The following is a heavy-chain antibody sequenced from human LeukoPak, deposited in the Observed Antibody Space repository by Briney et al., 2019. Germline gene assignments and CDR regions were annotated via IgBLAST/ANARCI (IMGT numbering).Heavy chain of an antibody. CDR3: ARGGSGSRVDY. D-gene: IGHD6-19*01. V-gene: IGHV4-39*07. CDR2: INHSGST. CDR1: GDSISSSRFN. Sequence: SETLFLTCTVSGDSISSSRFNWGWIRQTPGKGLEWIGEINHSGSTNYNPSLKGRVTISVDTSKNQFSLKLSSVTAADTAVYYCARGGSGSRVDYWGQGTLVTVSS. J-gene: IGHJ4*02.